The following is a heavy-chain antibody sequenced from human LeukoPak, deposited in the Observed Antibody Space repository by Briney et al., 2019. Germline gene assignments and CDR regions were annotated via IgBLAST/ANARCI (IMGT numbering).Heavy chain of an antibody. Sequence: PSETLSLTCTVSGGSISSYYWSWIRQPPGKGLEWIGYIYYSGSTNYNPSLKSRVTISVDTSKNQFSLKLSSVTAADTAVYYCARRRLYCSGGSCYSLVIDPWGQGTLVTVSS. J-gene: IGHJ5*02. D-gene: IGHD2-15*01. CDR3: ARRRLYCSGGSCYSLVIDP. CDR1: GGSISSYY. CDR2: IYYSGST. V-gene: IGHV4-59*12.